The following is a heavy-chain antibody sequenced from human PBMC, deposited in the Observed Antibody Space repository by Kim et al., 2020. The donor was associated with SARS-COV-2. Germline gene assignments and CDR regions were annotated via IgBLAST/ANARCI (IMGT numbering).Heavy chain of an antibody. CDR2: IKQDGSEK. V-gene: IGHV3-7*03. CDR3: ARVMGGYCSGGSCYPDY. CDR1: GFTFSSYW. Sequence: GGSLRLSCAASGFTFSSYWMSWVRQAPGKGLEWVANIKQDGSEKYDVDSVKGRFTISRDNAKNSLYLQMNSLRAEDTAVYYCARVMGGYCSGGSCYPDYWGQGTLVTVSS. J-gene: IGHJ4*02. D-gene: IGHD2-15*01.